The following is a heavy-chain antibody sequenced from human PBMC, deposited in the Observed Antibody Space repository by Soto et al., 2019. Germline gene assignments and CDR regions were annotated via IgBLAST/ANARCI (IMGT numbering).Heavy chain of an antibody. CDR2: IYPSGST. CDR1: GGSISSGGYS. J-gene: IGHJ4*02. D-gene: IGHD6-6*01. V-gene: IGHV4-30-2*01. Sequence: QLQLQESGSGLVKPSQTLSLTCAVSGGSISSGGYSWSWIRQPPGKGLEWIGYIYPSGSTYYNPSLKSRVTISVDRSKNQFSLKLSSVTAADTAVYYCAREFASSSSYYFDYWGQGTLVTVSS. CDR3: AREFASSSSYYFDY.